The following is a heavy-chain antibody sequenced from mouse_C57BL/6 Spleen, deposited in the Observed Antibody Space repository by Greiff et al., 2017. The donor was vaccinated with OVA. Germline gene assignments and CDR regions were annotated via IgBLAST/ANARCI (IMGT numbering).Heavy chain of an antibody. CDR3: ARGVRSVVASYWYFDV. V-gene: IGHV1-53*01. J-gene: IGHJ1*03. CDR2: INPSNGGT. Sequence: QVQLQQPGTELVKPGASVKLSCKASGYTFTSYWMHWVKQRPGQGLEWIGNINPSNGGTNYNEKFKSKATLTVDKSSSTAYMQLSSLTSEDSAVYYCARGVRSVVASYWYFDVWGTGTTVTVSS. D-gene: IGHD1-1*01. CDR1: GYTFTSYW.